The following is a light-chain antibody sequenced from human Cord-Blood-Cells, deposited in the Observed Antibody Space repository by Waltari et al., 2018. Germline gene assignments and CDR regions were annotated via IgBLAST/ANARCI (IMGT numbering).Light chain of an antibody. Sequence: QPVLTQSSSASASLGSSVKLTCTLSSGHSSYIIAWHQQQPGKAPRYLMKLEGSGSCNKGGGVPDRGSGSSSGADRYLTISNLQFEDEAEYYCETWDSNTHVFGTGTKVTVL. J-gene: IGLJ1*01. V-gene: IGLV4-60*02. CDR1: SGHSSYI. CDR2: LEGSGSC. CDR3: ETWDSNTHV.